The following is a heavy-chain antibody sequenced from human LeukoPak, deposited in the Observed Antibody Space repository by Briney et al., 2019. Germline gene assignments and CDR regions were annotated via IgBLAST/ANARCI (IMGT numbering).Heavy chain of an antibody. CDR2: ISWNSGSI. CDR3: AKTAVDYGGNSGQDY. Sequence: GGSLRLSCAASGFTFDDYAMHWVRQAPGKGLEWVSGISWNSGSIGYADSVKGRFTISRDNAKNTLYLQMNSLRAEDTAVYYCAKTAVDYGGNSGQDYWGQGTLVTVSS. J-gene: IGHJ4*02. D-gene: IGHD4-23*01. CDR1: GFTFDDYA. V-gene: IGHV3-9*01.